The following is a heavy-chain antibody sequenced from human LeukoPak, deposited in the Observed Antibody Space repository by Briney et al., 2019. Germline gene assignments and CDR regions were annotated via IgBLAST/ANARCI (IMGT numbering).Heavy chain of an antibody. J-gene: IGHJ4*02. CDR3: AIRTALYTTSWSNFVY. D-gene: IGHD6-13*01. CDR2: IITRGGST. CDR1: GFTFSSSA. Sequence: GGSLRLSCAASGFTFSSSAMSWVRQAPGKGLQWVSTIITRGGSTYYTDSVKGRFTISRDSSKNTLYVQMNSLRAEDTAVYYCAIRTALYTTSWSNFVYWGQGTLVTVSS. V-gene: IGHV3-23*01.